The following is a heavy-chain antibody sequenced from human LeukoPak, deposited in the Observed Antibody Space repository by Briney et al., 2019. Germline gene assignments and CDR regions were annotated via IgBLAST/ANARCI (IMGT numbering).Heavy chain of an antibody. CDR2: ISWNSGSI. CDR1: GFTFDDYA. D-gene: IGHD1-26*01. Sequence: PDRSLRLSCAASGFTFDDYAMHWVRLAPGKGLEWVSGISWNSGSIDYAVSVKGRFIISRDNAKNSLYLQMNSLRPEDAALYYCAKGTGRYWTFFDYWGQGTLVIVSS. V-gene: IGHV3-9*01. CDR3: AKGTGRYWTFFDY. J-gene: IGHJ4*02.